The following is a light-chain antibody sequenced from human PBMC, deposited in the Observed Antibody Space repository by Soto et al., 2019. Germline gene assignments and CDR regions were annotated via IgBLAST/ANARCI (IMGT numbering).Light chain of an antibody. CDR3: SSYAGSNNFV. J-gene: IGLJ2*01. CDR1: SSDVGSYNN. V-gene: IGLV2-8*01. CDR2: EVS. Sequence: QSVLTQPPSASGSPGQSVTISCTGTSSDVGSYNNVSWYQQHPGKAPKLMIYEVSKRPSGVPDRFSGSKSGNTASLTVSGLQAEDEADYYCSSYAGSNNFVFGGGTKLTVL.